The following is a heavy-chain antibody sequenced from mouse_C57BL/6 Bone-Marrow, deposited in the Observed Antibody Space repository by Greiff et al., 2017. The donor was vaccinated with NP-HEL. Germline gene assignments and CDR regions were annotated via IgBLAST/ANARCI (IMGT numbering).Heavy chain of an antibody. J-gene: IGHJ4*01. CDR1: GYTFTDYY. CDR3: ARDYYGSSYLYAMDY. V-gene: IGHV1-26*01. CDR2: INPNNGGT. D-gene: IGHD1-1*01. Sequence: VQLKQSGPELVKPGASVKISCKASGYTFTDYYMNWVKQSHGKSLEWIGDINPNNGGTSYNQKFKGKATLTVAKSSSTAYMEIRSLTSEDAAVYYCARDYYGSSYLYAMDYWGQGTSVTVSS.